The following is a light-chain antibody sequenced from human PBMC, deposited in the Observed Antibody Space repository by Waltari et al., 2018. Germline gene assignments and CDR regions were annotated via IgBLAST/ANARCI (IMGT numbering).Light chain of an antibody. Sequence: QSALTQPASVSGSPGQSITISCTGTSSDVGHYKSVSWYQQHPGKAPKLMIYAVSKRPSGVSDRFSGSKSGDMASLTISGLQPEDEAEYFCSSYAGSSKGVFGGGTKVTVL. CDR1: SSDVGHYKS. J-gene: IGLJ2*01. CDR2: AVS. V-gene: IGLV2-23*02. CDR3: SSYAGSSKGV.